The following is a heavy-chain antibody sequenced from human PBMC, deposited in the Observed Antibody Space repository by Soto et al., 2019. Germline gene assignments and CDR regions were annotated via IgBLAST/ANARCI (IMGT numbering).Heavy chain of an antibody. Sequence: QVQLQESGPGLVKPSETLSLTCTVSGGSISSYYWSWIRQPPGKGLEWIGYIYYSGSINYNPSLKSRVTISVDTSKNQFSLKLSSVTAADTAVYYCARTLFGWGIWFDPWGQGTLVTVSS. V-gene: IGHV4-59*01. D-gene: IGHD3-10*02. CDR1: GGSISSYY. CDR3: ARTLFGWGIWFDP. CDR2: IYYSGSI. J-gene: IGHJ5*02.